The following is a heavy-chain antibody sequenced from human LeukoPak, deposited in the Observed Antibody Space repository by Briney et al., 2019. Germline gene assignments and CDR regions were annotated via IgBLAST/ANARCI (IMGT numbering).Heavy chain of an antibody. D-gene: IGHD3-10*01. CDR2: ISGSGGST. CDR3: ATGAWLFGY. CDR1: GFTFSSYA. V-gene: IGHV3-23*01. J-gene: IGHJ4*02. Sequence: PGGSLRLSFPASGFTFSSYALSWVRQAPGKGLEWVSAISGSGGSTYYADSVKGRFTISRDNSKNTLYLQMNSLRAEDTAVYYCATGAWLFGYWGQGTLVTVSS.